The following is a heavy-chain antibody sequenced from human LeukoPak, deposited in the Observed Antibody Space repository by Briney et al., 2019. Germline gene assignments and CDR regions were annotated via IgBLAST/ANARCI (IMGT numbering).Heavy chain of an antibody. D-gene: IGHD3-10*01. V-gene: IGHV4-34*01. J-gene: IGHJ6*02. Sequence: SETVSLTCAVYGGSFSGYYWSWIRQPPGKGLEWIGEINHSGSTNYNPSLKSRVTISVDTSKNQFSLKLSSVTAADTAVYYCARGSPMVRGYYYYYYGMDVWGQGTTVTVSS. CDR3: ARGSPMVRGYYYYYYGMDV. CDR1: GGSFSGYY. CDR2: INHSGST.